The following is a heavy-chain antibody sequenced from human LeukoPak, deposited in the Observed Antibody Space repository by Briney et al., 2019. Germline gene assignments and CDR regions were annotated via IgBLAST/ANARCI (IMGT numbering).Heavy chain of an antibody. J-gene: IGHJ4*02. CDR1: GFTFSSYA. CDR3: AREEGDSSFDY. D-gene: IGHD3-16*01. CDR2: ISYDGSNK. V-gene: IGHV3-30-3*01. Sequence: GGSLRLSCAASGFTFSSYAMHWVRQAPGKGLEWVAVISYDGSNKYYADSVKGRLTISRDNSKNTLYLQMNSLRAEDTAVYYCAREEGDSSFDYWGQGTLVTVSS.